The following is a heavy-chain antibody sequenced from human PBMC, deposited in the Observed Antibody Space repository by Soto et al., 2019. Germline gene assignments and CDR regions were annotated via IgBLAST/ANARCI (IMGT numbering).Heavy chain of an antibody. D-gene: IGHD1-7*01. CDR1: GYTFTSYW. CDR3: ARGNVANYFEP. Sequence: PGESLKISCKGSGYTFTSYWIGWVRQMPGEGLEWMGVIYPSDSTIRYSPSVQGKVTISVDKSITTAYLQGSSLKASDAAVYYCARGNVANYFEPWGQGTLVTVSS. J-gene: IGHJ5*02. V-gene: IGHV5-51*01. CDR2: IYPSDSTI.